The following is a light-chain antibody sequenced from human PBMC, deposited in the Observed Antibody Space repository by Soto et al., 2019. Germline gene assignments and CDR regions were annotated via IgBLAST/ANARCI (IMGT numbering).Light chain of an antibody. CDR1: QSISTW. V-gene: IGKV1-5*01. CDR3: QQYNTYSWT. CDR2: AAS. Sequence: DIQMTQSPSTLSASVGDRVTITCRAGQSISTWLAWYQQRPGQAPKLLISAASNLESGVPSRFSGSGSGTEFTLTISGLQPDDFATYYCQQYNTYSWTFGQGTKG. J-gene: IGKJ1*01.